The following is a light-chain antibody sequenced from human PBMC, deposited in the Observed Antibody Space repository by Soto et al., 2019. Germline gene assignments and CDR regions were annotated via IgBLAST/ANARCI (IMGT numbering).Light chain of an antibody. CDR2: GAS. V-gene: IGKV3-15*01. CDR1: QNVNNN. J-gene: IGKJ3*01. CDR3: QQYNNWPPVT. Sequence: VLTQSPRTLSLSPGERATLSCRASQNVNNNFVAWYQQKPGQAPRLLIYGASTRATGIPARFSGSGSGTEFTLTISSLQSEDFAVYYCQQYNNWPPVTFGPGTKVDI.